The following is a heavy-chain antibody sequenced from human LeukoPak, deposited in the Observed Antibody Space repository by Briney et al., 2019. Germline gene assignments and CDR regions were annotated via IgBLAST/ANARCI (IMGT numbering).Heavy chain of an antibody. D-gene: IGHD3-22*01. Sequence: GGSLRLSCAASGFIFNNYGLIWVRQAPGKGLEWVSAISNDGGGTSYADFVRGRFTISRDNSKNTLFLQMNSLRAEDTALYYCAKGSSGYFADLWGQGTLVTVSS. CDR2: ISNDGGGT. CDR1: GFIFNNYG. V-gene: IGHV3-23*01. CDR3: AKGSSGYFADL. J-gene: IGHJ5*02.